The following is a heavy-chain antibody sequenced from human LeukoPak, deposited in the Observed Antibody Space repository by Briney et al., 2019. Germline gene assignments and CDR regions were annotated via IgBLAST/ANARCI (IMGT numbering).Heavy chain of an antibody. CDR2: INADGSDT. CDR3: ARSDRAFDY. V-gene: IGHV3-74*01. CDR1: GFTFSSYW. J-gene: IGHJ4*02. D-gene: IGHD1-14*01. Sequence: PGGSLRLSCAASGFTFSSYWMYWVRQAPGKGLVWVSRINADGSDTNYADSVRGRFTNSRDNAKNMFYLQMNSLTTEDTAVYYCARSDRAFDYWGQGTMVTVSS.